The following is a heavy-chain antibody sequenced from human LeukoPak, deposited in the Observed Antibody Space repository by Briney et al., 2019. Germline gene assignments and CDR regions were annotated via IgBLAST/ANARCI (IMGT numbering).Heavy chain of an antibody. Sequence: SETLSLTCTVSGGSISSSNYYWDWIRRPPGKGLEWIGSIYYSGSTYYNPSLKSRVTISVDTSKNQFSLKLSSVTAADTAVYYCARLHTALVYFDYWGQGTLVTVSS. CDR3: ARLHTALVYFDY. D-gene: IGHD5-18*01. V-gene: IGHV4-39*01. CDR2: IYYSGST. J-gene: IGHJ4*02. CDR1: GGSISSSNYY.